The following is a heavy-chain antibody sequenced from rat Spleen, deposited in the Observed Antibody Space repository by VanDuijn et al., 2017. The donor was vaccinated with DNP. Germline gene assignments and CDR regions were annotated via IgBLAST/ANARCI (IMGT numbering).Heavy chain of an antibody. CDR3: ARSGDYSSYYVLDA. D-gene: IGHD1-2*01. J-gene: IGHJ4*01. CDR2: IRSGGTT. Sequence: QVQLKESGPVLVQASETLSLTCTVSGFSLKDYGVAWVRQPPGKGLEWIGTIRSGGTTDYNSVLKSRLTISRDTSKSQVLLKMNSLQTEDTAMYFCARSGDYSSYYVLDAWGQGASVAVSS. V-gene: IGHV2-16*01. CDR1: GFSLKDYG.